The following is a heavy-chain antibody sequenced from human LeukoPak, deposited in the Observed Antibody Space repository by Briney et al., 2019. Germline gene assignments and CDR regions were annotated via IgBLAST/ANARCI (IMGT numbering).Heavy chain of an antibody. Sequence: SETLSLTCTVSGGSISSYYWSWIRQPPGKGLEWIGYIYYSGSTNYNPSLKSRVTISVDTSKNQFSLKLCSVTAADTAVYYCARGTPNYYDSSGYYARGGAFDIWAKGQWSPSLQ. CDR2: IYYSGST. V-gene: IGHV4-59*01. J-gene: IGHJ3*02. CDR3: ARGTPNYYDSSGYYARGGAFDI. D-gene: IGHD3-22*01. CDR1: GGSISSYY.